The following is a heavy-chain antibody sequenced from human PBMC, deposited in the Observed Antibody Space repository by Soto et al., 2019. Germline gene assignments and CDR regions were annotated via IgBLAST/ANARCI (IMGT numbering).Heavy chain of an antibody. V-gene: IGHV1-8*01. CDR2: MNPNSGNA. CDR3: ARGQSGYFAPY. D-gene: IGHD3-9*01. J-gene: IGHJ4*02. CDR1: GYTFTSYD. Sequence: SVKVSCKASGYTFTSYDINWVRQATGQGLEWMGWMNPNSGNAGYAQKFQGRVTMTRDTSISTAYMELSSLRSEDTAIYYCARGQSGYFAPYWGQGTLVTVSS.